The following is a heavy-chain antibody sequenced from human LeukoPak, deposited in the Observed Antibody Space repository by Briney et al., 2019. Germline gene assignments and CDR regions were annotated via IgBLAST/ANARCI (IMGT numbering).Heavy chain of an antibody. J-gene: IGHJ6*04. CDR3: ARGLGSSWYPLYYYYGMDV. CDR2: IYYSGST. CDR1: GGSFSGYY. Sequence: SETLSLTCAVYGGSFSGYYWSWIRQPPGKGLEWIGYIYYSGSTYYNPSLKSRVTISVDTSKNQFSLKLSSVTAADTAVYYCARGLGSSWYPLYYYYGMDVWGKGTTVTVSS. V-gene: IGHV4-30-4*01. D-gene: IGHD6-13*01.